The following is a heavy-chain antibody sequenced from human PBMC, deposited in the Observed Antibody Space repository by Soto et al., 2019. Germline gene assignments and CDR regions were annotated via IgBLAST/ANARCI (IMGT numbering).Heavy chain of an antibody. CDR3: ARALTMTTYPGYFQH. CDR2: ISAYNGNT. D-gene: IGHD4-17*01. V-gene: IGHV1-18*01. Sequence: GASVKVSCKASGYTFTSYGISWVRQAPGQGLEWMGWISAYNGNTNYAQKLQGRVTMTTDTSTSTAYMELRSLRSDDTAVYYCARALTMTTYPGYFQHWGQGTLVTVSS. CDR1: GYTFTSYG. J-gene: IGHJ1*01.